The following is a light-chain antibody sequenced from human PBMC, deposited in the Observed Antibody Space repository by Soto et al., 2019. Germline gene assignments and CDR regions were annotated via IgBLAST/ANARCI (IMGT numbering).Light chain of an antibody. Sequence: IQSTTFPSTPCSSLGARVSTTCRVSHSISRWLAWYQQKPGKAPKVLIWDASSLQRGVPSRFSGSGSGTEFTLTISSLQPDDFATYYCQQYNDYSTWTFGQGTKVDI. J-gene: IGKJ1*01. CDR3: QQYNDYSTWT. CDR2: DAS. V-gene: IGKV1-5*01. CDR1: HSISRW.